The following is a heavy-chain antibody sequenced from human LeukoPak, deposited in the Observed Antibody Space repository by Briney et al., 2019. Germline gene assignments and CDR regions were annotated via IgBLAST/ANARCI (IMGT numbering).Heavy chain of an antibody. CDR1: GFNLRSYA. V-gene: IGHV3-23*01. D-gene: IGHD6-19*01. Sequence: GGSLRLSCAASGFNLRSYAMSWVRQAPGKGLEWVSSLSGSGGSTYYADSVKGRFTISRDNSKNTLHLQMNSLRAEDTAVYYCAKGYSSAWNFFDYWGQGTLVTVSS. CDR2: LSGSGGST. CDR3: AKGYSSAWNFFDY. J-gene: IGHJ4*02.